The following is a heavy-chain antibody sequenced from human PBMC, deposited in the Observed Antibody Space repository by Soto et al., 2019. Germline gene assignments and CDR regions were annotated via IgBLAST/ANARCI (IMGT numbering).Heavy chain of an antibody. Sequence: QVQLVQSGAEVKKPGSSVKVSCKASGGTFGSYAISWVRQAPGQGLEWMGGIIPIPGTANYALKFQGRVTIAADESTSTDYMELSSLRSEDTAVYYCARSQGSSTSLEIYYYYYYGMDVWGQGTTVTVSS. J-gene: IGHJ6*02. D-gene: IGHD2-2*01. CDR1: GGTFGSYA. CDR2: IIPIPGTA. CDR3: ARSQGSSTSLEIYYYYYYGMDV. V-gene: IGHV1-69*01.